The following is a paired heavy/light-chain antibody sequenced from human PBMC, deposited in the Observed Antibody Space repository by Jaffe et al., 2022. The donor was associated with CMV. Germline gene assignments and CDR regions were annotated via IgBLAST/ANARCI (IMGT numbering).Light chain of an antibody. CDR3: QQRSNWGT. CDR2: DAS. J-gene: IGKJ4*01. CDR1: QSVSSY. V-gene: IGKV3-11*01. Sequence: EIVLTQSPATLSLSPGERATLSCRASQSVSSYLAWYQQKPGQAPRLLIYDASNRATGIPARFSGSGSGTDFTLTISSLEPEDFAVYYCQQRSNWGTFGGGTKVEIK.
Heavy chain of an antibody. CDR3: AKEGGIAARPPFRDGMDV. D-gene: IGHD6-6*01. CDR2: ISWNSGSI. J-gene: IGHJ6*02. Sequence: EVQLVESGGGLVQPGRSLRLSCAASGFTFDDYAMHWVRQAPGKGLEWVSGISWNSGSIGYADSVKGRFTISRDNAKNSLYLQMNSLRAEDTALYYCAKEGGIAARPPFRDGMDVWGQGTTVTVSS. CDR1: GFTFDDYA. V-gene: IGHV3-9*01.